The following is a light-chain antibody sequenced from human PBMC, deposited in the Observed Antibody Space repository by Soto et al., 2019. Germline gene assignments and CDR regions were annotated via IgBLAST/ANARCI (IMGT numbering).Light chain of an antibody. CDR1: QSVSSTY. V-gene: IGKV3-20*01. J-gene: IGKJ5*01. CDR2: GAS. Sequence: EIVLTQSPGTLSLSAGERASLSCRASQSVSSTYLAWYQQKPGRAPRLLIYGASNRATGIPDRFSGSGSGKDFTLTISRLEPEDFAVDYCQEYCSSPINFGKGPRLEIK. CDR3: QEYCSSPIN.